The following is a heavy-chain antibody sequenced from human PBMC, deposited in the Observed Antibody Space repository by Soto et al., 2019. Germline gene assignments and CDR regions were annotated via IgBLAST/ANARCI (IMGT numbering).Heavy chain of an antibody. V-gene: IGHV4-39*01. CDR1: GGSISSSSYY. Sequence: SETLSLTCTVSGGSISSSSYYWGWIRQPPGKGLEWIGSIYYSGSTYYNPSLKSRVTISVDTSKNQFSLKLSSVTAADTAVYYCASVRRSCSSTSCYYYGMDVWGQGTTVTVSS. J-gene: IGHJ6*02. CDR3: ASVRRSCSSTSCYYYGMDV. D-gene: IGHD2-2*01. CDR2: IYYSGST.